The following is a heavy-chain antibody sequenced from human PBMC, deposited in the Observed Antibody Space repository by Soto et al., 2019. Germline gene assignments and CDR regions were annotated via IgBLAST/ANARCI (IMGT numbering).Heavy chain of an antibody. CDR3: ARLRWTVAEH. Sequence: SETLSLTCTVSGGSVSSGSYYWTWIRQPPGKGLEWIGYIRSSGSTDYNPSLKSRVTISVDTSKNQFSLKLSSVTAADTAVYYCARLRWTVAEHWGQGTLVTVSS. D-gene: IGHD6-19*01. J-gene: IGHJ1*01. V-gene: IGHV4-61*01. CDR2: IRSSGST. CDR1: GGSVSSGSYY.